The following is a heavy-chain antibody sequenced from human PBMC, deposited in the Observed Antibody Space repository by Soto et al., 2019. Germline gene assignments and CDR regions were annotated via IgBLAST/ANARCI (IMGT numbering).Heavy chain of an antibody. CDR1: GFTVTSSA. D-gene: IGHD6-13*01. V-gene: IGHV1-58*01. CDR2: IVVGSGNT. J-gene: IGHJ4*02. CDR3: AAVFFGCQQLDGGDDY. Sequence: QMQLVQSGPEVKKPGTSVKVSCKASGFTVTSSAVQWVRQARGQRLEWIGWIVVGSGNTNYAQKFQERVTITRDMSTSTAYMELSSLRSEDTAVYYCAAVFFGCQQLDGGDDYWGQGTLVTVSS.